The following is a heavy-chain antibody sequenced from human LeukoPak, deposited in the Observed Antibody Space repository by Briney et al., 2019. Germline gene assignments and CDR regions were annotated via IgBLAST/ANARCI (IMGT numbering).Heavy chain of an antibody. CDR3: ARATTVFDY. D-gene: IGHD1-1*01. V-gene: IGHV3-48*02. CDR2: IRSSSTI. CDR1: GFTFSTYT. Sequence: QPGGSLRLACAASGFTFSTYTMNWVRQAPGKGLEWVSYIRSSSTIYYADSVKGRFTISRDNAKNSLYLQMNSLRDEDTAVYYCARATTVFDYWGQGTLVTVSS. J-gene: IGHJ4*02.